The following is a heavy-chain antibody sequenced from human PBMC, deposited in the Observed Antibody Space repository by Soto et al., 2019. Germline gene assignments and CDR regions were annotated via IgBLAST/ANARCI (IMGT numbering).Heavy chain of an antibody. V-gene: IGHV1-69*15. CDR2: IIPMFSES. Sequence: QVQLVQSGAEVKKPGSSVKVSCKASGGTFSSDAFSWVRQAPGQGLEWMGTIIPMFSESNYAQKFQGRVTITADEPTSTAYMELSSLKSEDTAGYYCARDKAVTTLYYVDPWGQGTLVTVSS. J-gene: IGHJ5*02. CDR1: GGTFSSDA. CDR3: ARDKAVTTLYYVDP. D-gene: IGHD4-17*01.